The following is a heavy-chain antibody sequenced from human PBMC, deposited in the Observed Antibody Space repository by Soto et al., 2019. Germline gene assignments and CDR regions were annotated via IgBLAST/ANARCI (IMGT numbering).Heavy chain of an antibody. Sequence: GGSLRLSCAASGFTFSSYGLHWVRQAPGKGLEWVAVISYDGSNKYYADSVKGRFTISRDNSKNTLYLQMNSLRDEDTAVFYCAKDTSSGGSTLDYWGQGTLVTVSS. J-gene: IGHJ4*02. V-gene: IGHV3-30*18. CDR2: ISYDGSNK. CDR1: GFTFSSYG. D-gene: IGHD2-15*01. CDR3: AKDTSSGGSTLDY.